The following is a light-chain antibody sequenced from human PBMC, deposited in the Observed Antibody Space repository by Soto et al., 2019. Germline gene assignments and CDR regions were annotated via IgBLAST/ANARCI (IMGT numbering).Light chain of an antibody. CDR1: QSVGSNF. CDR2: DAS. J-gene: IGKJ3*01. Sequence: EIVLTQSPGTLSLSPGERATLSCRASQSVGSNFLAWYQQKPGQAPRLLIYDASSRATGIPDRISGSGSGTDFTLTISRLEPEDFAVYYCQQYGTSPFTFGPGTKVDIE. V-gene: IGKV3-20*01. CDR3: QQYGTSPFT.